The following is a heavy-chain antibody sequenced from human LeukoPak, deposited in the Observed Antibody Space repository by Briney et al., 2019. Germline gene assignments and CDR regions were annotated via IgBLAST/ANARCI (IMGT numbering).Heavy chain of an antibody. CDR2: INPSGGST. D-gene: IGHD3-22*01. V-gene: IGHV1-46*01. CDR3: AREYYYDSSGYYFDY. CDR1: GYTFTSYH. J-gene: IGHJ4*02. Sequence: ASVKISCKASGYTFTSYHMHWVRQAPGQGLEWMGIINPSGGSTSYAQKFQGRVTMTRDTSTSTVYMELSSLRSEDTAVYYCAREYYYDSSGYYFDYWGQGTLVTVSS.